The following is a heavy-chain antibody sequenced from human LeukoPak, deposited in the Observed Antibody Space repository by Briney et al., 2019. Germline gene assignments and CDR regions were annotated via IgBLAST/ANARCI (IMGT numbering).Heavy chain of an antibody. CDR3: ARQSVTSPFDY. CDR2: INHSGST. V-gene: IGHV4-38-2*02. J-gene: IGHJ4*02. Sequence: PSETLSLTCTVSGYSISSGYYWSWIRQPPGKGLEWIGEINHSGSTNYNPSLKSRVTISVDTSKNQFSLKLSSVTAADTAVYYCARQSVTSPFDYWGQGTLVTVSS. D-gene: IGHD4-17*01. CDR1: GYSISSGYY.